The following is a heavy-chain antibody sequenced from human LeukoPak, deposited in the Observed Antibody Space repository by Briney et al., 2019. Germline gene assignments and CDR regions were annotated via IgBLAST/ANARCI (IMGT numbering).Heavy chain of an antibody. D-gene: IGHD3-10*01. CDR3: ARDNDGSGSYYPNWFDP. CDR2: MNPNSGNT. CDR1: GYTFTSYD. Sequence: ASVKVSCKASGYTFTSYDINWVRQATGQGLEWMGWMNPNSGNTGYAQKFQGRVTMTRNTSISTAYMELSSLRSDDTAVYYCARDNDGSGSYYPNWFDPWGQGTLVTVSS. V-gene: IGHV1-8*01. J-gene: IGHJ5*02.